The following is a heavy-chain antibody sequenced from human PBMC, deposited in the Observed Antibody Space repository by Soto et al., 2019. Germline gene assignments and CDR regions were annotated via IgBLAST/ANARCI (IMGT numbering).Heavy chain of an antibody. CDR3: ARGDAAGYSSSWSAFDI. V-gene: IGHV1-2*04. D-gene: IGHD6-13*01. Sequence: DSVKVSCKASGYTFTGYYMHWVLEAPGQGLEWMGWINPNSGGTNYAQKFQGWVTMTRDTSISTAYMELSRLRSDDTAVYYCARGDAAGYSSSWSAFDIWGQGTMVTVSS. CDR1: GYTFTGYY. CDR2: INPNSGGT. J-gene: IGHJ3*02.